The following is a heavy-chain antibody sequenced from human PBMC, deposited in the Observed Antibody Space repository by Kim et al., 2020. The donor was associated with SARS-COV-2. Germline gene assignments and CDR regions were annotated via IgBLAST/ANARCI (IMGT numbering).Heavy chain of an antibody. D-gene: IGHD6-19*01. CDR1: GFTFSSYW. CDR3: ARDGDLYSSGKDAFDI. J-gene: IGHJ3*02. CDR2: IKQDGNQK. V-gene: IGHV3-7*01. Sequence: GGSLRLSCAASGFTFSSYWMTWVRQAPGKGLEWVANIKQDGNQKYYVDSVKGRFTISRDNAKNSLYLQMNSLRAEDTAVYYCARDGDLYSSGKDAFDIWGHETMVTVSS.